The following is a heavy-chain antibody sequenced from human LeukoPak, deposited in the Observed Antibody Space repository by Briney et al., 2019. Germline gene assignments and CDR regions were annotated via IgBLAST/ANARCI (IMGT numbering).Heavy chain of an antibody. CDR1: GFTFSSYW. CDR3: ARDSAVVQSNYYYYYGMDV. J-gene: IGHJ6*02. CDR2: ISGSGGST. Sequence: PGGSLRLSCAASGFTFSSYWMSWVRQAPGKGLEWVSAISGSGGSTYYADSVKGRFTISRDNSKNTLYLQMNSLRAEDTAVYYCARDSAVVQSNYYYYYGMDVWGQGTTVTVSS. D-gene: IGHD2-15*01. V-gene: IGHV3-23*01.